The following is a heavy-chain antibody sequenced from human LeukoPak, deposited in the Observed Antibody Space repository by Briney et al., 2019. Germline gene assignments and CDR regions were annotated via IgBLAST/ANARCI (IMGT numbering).Heavy chain of an antibody. J-gene: IGHJ4*02. CDR1: GFTFTGHN. CDR2: VSISSGTI. Sequence: GGSLRLSCAASGFTFTGHNMNWVRQAPGKGLEWVSFVSISSGTIYYADSVKGRFSISRDNAKSSLDLQMNSLRAEDTAVYYCAKALYYHDSSCYYDYWGQGTLGPGSS. CDR3: AKALYYHDSSCYYDY. V-gene: IGHV3-48*04. D-gene: IGHD3-22*01.